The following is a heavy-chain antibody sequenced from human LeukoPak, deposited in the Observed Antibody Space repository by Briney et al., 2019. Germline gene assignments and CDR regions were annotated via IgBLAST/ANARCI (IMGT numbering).Heavy chain of an antibody. CDR1: GGSFSGYY. CDR2: INHSGST. V-gene: IGHV4-34*01. D-gene: IGHD3-22*01. CDR3: ARGDSRRAYYYDSSGYYYGY. Sequence: SSETLSLTCAVYGGSFSGYYWSWIRQPPGKGLEWIGEINHSGSTNYNPSPKSRVTISVDTSKNQFSLKLSSVTAADTAVYYCARGDSRRAYYYDSSGYYYGYWGQGTLVAVSS. J-gene: IGHJ4*02.